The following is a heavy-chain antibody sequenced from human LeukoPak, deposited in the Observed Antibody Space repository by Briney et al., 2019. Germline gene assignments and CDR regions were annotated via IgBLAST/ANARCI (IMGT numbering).Heavy chain of an antibody. Sequence: GGSLRLSCAASGFTFSTYAMSWVRQAPGKGLEWVSVISGSGGSTYYADSVKGRFTISRDNSKNTLYLQMNSLSSDDTAVYYCGRGPKAGGPHHDMDVWGRGTTVTVSS. CDR3: GRGPKAGGPHHDMDV. J-gene: IGHJ6*02. V-gene: IGHV3-23*01. CDR2: ISGSGGST. D-gene: IGHD2-15*01. CDR1: GFTFSTYA.